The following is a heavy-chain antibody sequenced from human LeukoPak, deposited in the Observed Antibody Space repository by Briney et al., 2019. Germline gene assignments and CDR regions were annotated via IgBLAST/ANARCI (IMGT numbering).Heavy chain of an antibody. CDR1: GFTFSTYS. CDR2: IISSSSYI. D-gene: IGHD2-15*01. V-gene: IGHV3-21*01. CDR3: ARDPQYCSGGSCYSFDY. J-gene: IGHJ4*02. Sequence: KSGGPLRLSCAASGFTFSTYSMNWVRKAPGKGLEWVSSIISSSSYIYYADSVKGRFTISRGNAKNSLYLQMNSLRAEDTAVYYCARDPQYCSGGSCYSFDYWGQGTLVTVSS.